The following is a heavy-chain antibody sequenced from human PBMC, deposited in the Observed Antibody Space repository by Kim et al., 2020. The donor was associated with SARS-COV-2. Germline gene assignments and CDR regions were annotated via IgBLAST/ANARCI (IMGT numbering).Heavy chain of an antibody. J-gene: IGHJ4*02. CDR3: ARDSGRIVGATLFDY. V-gene: IGHV1-18*01. D-gene: IGHD1-26*01. Sequence: QKLQGRVTMTTDTSTSTAYMELRSLRSDDTAVYYCARDSGRIVGATLFDYWGQGTLVTVSS.